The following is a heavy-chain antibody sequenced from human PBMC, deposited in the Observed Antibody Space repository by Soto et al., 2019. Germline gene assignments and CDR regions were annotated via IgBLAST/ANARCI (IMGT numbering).Heavy chain of an antibody. CDR2: MFYSGTT. Sequence: QVQLQESGPGLAQPSQTLSLTCTVSGGSFSSGGFYWSWIRQHPGKGLEWIAYMFYSGTTYYNPSLKSRVTPSMDTSKNQFFLKLTSLTAADTAVYFCARATIFGVVYDVFDVWGQGTLVTVS. J-gene: IGHJ3*01. CDR3: ARATIFGVVYDVFDV. CDR1: GGSFSSGGFY. D-gene: IGHD3-3*01. V-gene: IGHV4-31*03.